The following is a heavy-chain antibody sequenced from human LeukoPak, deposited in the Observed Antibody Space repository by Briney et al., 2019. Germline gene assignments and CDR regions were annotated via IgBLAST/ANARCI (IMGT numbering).Heavy chain of an antibody. J-gene: IGHJ4*02. V-gene: IGHV3-7*04. CDR1: VFSLENSW. D-gene: IGHD1-26*01. CDR2: IKEGGSEK. CDR3: ARGGVRGSLDS. Sequence: GGSLRLSCAASVFSLENSWMIWLRQAPGKGLEGVAHIKEGGSEKYYADSVEGRFTISRDNAKNSLYLEMNGLRVEDTALYYCARGGVRGSLDSWGQGALVTVSS.